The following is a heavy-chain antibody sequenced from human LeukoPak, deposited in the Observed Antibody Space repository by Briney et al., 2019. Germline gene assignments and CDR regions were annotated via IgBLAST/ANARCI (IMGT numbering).Heavy chain of an antibody. CDR1: GYTFIGYY. Sequence: ASVKVSCKASGYTFIGYYMHWVRQAPGQGLEWMGWIDPNSGGTDYAQKFRGRVTMTRDTSTSTAYMDLSSLISDDTAVYYCGRDRGGLPYFDYGARGPLFTVSS. CDR3: GRDRGGLPYFDY. CDR2: IDPNSGGT. D-gene: IGHD3-16*01. V-gene: IGHV1-2*02. J-gene: IGHJ4*02.